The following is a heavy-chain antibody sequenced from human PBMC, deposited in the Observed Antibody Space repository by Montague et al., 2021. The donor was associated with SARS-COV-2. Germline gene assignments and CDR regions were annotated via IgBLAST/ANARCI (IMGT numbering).Heavy chain of an antibody. V-gene: IGHV4-31*03. CDR1: GGSIRSENYY. CDR3: ARDGSAGDWFDP. J-gene: IGHJ5*02. CDR2: IHYSGST. Sequence: TLSLTCTVSGGSIRSENYYWSWIRQHPGKGLDWIGYIHYSGSTDYNPSLNSRVSISVDTSKNQFSLKLRSVTAAATAVYFCARDGSAGDWFDPWGQGTLVTVSS.